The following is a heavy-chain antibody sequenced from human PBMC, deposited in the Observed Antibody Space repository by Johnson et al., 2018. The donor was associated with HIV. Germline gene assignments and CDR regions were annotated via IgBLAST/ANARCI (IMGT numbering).Heavy chain of an antibody. V-gene: IGHV3-30*04. Sequence: QVQLVESGGGLVKAGGSLRLSCAASGFTFTSSAMHWVRQAPGKGLEWVAVISPDGNNKNSADSVKGRFTTSRDNSKNTLYLQMNSLRAEDTAVYYCARECSSTRWTYGFDIWGQGTMVTVSS. CDR1: GFTFTSSA. D-gene: IGHD6-13*01. J-gene: IGHJ3*02. CDR3: ARECSSTRWTYGFDI. CDR2: ISPDGNNK.